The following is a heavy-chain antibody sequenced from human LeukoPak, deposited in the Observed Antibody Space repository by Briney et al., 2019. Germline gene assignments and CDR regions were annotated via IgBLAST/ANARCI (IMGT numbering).Heavy chain of an antibody. CDR1: GFTFSSYS. Sequence: GGSLRLSCAASGFTFSSYSMNWVRQAPGKGLEWVSSISSSSSYIYYADSVKVRFTISRANAKNSLYLQMNSLRAEDTAVYYCARVSLEGDYWGQGTLVTVSS. D-gene: IGHD1-1*01. CDR3: ARVSLEGDY. CDR2: ISSSSSYI. V-gene: IGHV3-21*01. J-gene: IGHJ4*02.